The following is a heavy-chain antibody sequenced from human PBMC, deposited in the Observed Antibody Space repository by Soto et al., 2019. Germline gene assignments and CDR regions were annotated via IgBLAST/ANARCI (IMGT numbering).Heavy chain of an antibody. Sequence: GGSLRLSCAASGFTFSSYWMSWVRQAPGKGLEWVANIKQDGSEKYYVDSVKGRFTISRDNAKNSLYLQMNSLRAEDTAVYYCARETYYDFWSGDYYYYMDVWGKGTTVTVSS. CDR1: GFTFSSYW. D-gene: IGHD3-3*01. J-gene: IGHJ6*03. CDR3: ARETYYDFWSGDYYYYMDV. V-gene: IGHV3-7*01. CDR2: IKQDGSEK.